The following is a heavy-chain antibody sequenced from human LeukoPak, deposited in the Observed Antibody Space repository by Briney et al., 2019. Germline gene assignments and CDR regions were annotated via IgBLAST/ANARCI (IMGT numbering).Heavy chain of an antibody. CDR2: INHSGST. CDR3: ARGGSVYYDFWSGRFDY. V-gene: IGHV4-34*01. CDR1: GGSFSGYY. J-gene: IGHJ4*02. D-gene: IGHD3-3*01. Sequence: ASETLSLTCAVYGGSFSGYYWSWLRQPPGKGLEWIGEINHSGSTNYNPSLKSRVTISVDTSKNQFSLKLSSVTAADTAVYYCARGGSVYYDFWSGRFDYWGQGTLVTVSS.